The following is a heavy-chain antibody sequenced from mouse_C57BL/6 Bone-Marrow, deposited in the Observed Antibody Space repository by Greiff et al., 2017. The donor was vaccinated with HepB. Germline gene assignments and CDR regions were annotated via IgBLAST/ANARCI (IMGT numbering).Heavy chain of an antibody. Sequence: EVHLVESGGGLVQPGGSLKLSCAASGFTFSDYYMYWVRQTPEKRLEWVAYISNGGGSTYYPDTVKGRFTISRDNAKNTLYLQMSRLKSEDTAMYYCARLYDYDRYYAIDYWGQGTSVTVSS. V-gene: IGHV5-12*01. D-gene: IGHD2-4*01. J-gene: IGHJ4*01. CDR1: GFTFSDYY. CDR2: ISNGGGST. CDR3: ARLYDYDRYYAIDY.